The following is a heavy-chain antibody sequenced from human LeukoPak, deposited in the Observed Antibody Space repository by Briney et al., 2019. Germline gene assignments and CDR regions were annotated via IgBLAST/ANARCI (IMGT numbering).Heavy chain of an antibody. D-gene: IGHD3-22*01. V-gene: IGHV5-51*01. CDR3: ARRAYYYDSSGYYFDY. J-gene: IGHJ4*02. CDR1: GYSFTSYW. Sequence: GESLKISCKGSGYSFTSYWIGWVRQMPGKGLEWMGIIYPGDSDTRYSPSFQGQVTISADKSISTAYLQWSSPKASDTAMYYCARRAYYYDSSGYYFDYWGQGTLVTVSS. CDR2: IYPGDSDT.